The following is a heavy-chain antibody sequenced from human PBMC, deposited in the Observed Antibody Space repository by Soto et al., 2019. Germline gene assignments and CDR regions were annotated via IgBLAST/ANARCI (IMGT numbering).Heavy chain of an antibody. V-gene: IGHV3-30*18. J-gene: IGHJ4*02. CDR1: VFTVSGYG. Sequence: GGSLSLSCAASVFTVSGYGMHWVRQAPGKGLEWVALISYDGSKTYYADSVKGRLTVSRDNSKNTLNLQMSSLRPEDTAVYYCAKDNSYARLWGRGTPVTVSS. D-gene: IGHD3-16*01. CDR3: AKDNSYARL. CDR2: ISYDGSKT.